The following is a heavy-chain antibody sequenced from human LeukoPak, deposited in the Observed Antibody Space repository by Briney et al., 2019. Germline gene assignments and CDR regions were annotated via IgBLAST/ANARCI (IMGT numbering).Heavy chain of an antibody. D-gene: IGHD2-15*01. CDR2: INHSGST. CDR3: ARHRIGYCSGGSCYPRWFDP. Sequence: PSETLSLTCAVYGGSFSGYYWSWIRQPPGKGLEWIGEINHSGSTNYNPSLKSRVTISVDTSKNQFSLKLGSVTAADTAVYYCARHRIGYCSGGSCYPRWFDPWGQGTLVTVSS. V-gene: IGHV4-34*01. CDR1: GGSFSGYY. J-gene: IGHJ5*02.